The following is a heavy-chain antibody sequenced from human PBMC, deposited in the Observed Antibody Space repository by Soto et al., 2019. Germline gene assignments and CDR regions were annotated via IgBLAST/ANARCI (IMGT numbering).Heavy chain of an antibody. J-gene: IGHJ6*02. CDR1: DDFISSYY. V-gene: IGHV4-4*07. CDR2: VSTNGAT. CDR3: ARADYEILTGSYAMDV. D-gene: IGHD3-9*01. Sequence: ETLSLTCTVSDDFISSYYWNWVRQPAGKGLEWIGRVSTNGATNYNPSLESRVTMSVDTSKNQFSLKLTSVTAADTAVYFCARADYEILTGSYAMDVWGQGTTVTVSS.